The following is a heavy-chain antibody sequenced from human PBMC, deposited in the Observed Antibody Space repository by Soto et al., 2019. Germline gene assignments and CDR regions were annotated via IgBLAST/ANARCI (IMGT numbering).Heavy chain of an antibody. CDR1: GFTFSSYS. V-gene: IGHV3-21*01. Sequence: EVQLVESGGDLVKPGGSLRLSCADSGFTFSSYSMNWVRQAPGKGLEWVSSISSSSTYIYYAAAVKGRFTISRDNAKNSRYVQMNGLSAEATAVYCCARGGREMTRHCDYWGQGTLVTVSS. CDR2: ISSSSTYI. CDR3: ARGGREMTRHCDY. D-gene: IGHD4-17*01. J-gene: IGHJ4*02.